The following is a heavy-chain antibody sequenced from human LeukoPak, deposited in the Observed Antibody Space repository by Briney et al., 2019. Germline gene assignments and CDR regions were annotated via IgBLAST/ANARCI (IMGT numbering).Heavy chain of an antibody. CDR1: GGTFSSYT. CDR3: ARGEPVGYGPFDY. V-gene: IGHV1-69*02. CDR2: INPILGIA. J-gene: IGHJ4*02. Sequence: SVKVSCKASGGTFSSYTISWVRQAPGQGLEWMGRINPILGIANYAQKFQGRVTITADKSTSTAYMELSSLRSEDTAVYYCARGEPVGYGPFDYWGQGTLVTVSS. D-gene: IGHD5-18*01.